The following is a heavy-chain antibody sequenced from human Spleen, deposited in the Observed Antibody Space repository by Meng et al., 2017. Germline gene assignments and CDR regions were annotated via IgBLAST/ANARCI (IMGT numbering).Heavy chain of an antibody. V-gene: IGHV4-34*01. CDR1: GGSFSDYY. Sequence: HVQLQQWCAGLVRPSWTLSLTCVVSGGSFSDYYWSWSRQPPGKGLEWIGEINHSGSTNYNPSLEMRATISVDTSQNNLSLKLSSVTAADSAVYYCARGPTTMAHDFDYWGQGTLVTVSS. CDR3: ARGPTTMAHDFDY. D-gene: IGHD4-11*01. J-gene: IGHJ4*02. CDR2: INHSGST.